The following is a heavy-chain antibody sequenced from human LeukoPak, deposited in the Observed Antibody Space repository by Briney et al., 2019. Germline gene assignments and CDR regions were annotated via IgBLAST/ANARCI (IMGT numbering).Heavy chain of an antibody. J-gene: IGHJ4*02. CDR3: ARAGGTIAAAGPFDY. V-gene: IGHV3-66*01. CDR1: GFTVSSNY. Sequence: GGSLRLSCAASGFTVSSNYMSWVRQAPGKGLEWVSVIYSGGSTYYADSVKGRFSISRDNSKNTLSLQMNSLRAEDTAVYYCARAGGTIAAAGPFDYWGQGTLVTVSS. D-gene: IGHD6-13*01. CDR2: IYSGGST.